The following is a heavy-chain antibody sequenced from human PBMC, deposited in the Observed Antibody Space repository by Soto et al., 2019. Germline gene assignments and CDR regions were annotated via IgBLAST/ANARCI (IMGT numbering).Heavy chain of an antibody. CDR1: GGSISSSSYY. J-gene: IGHJ6*02. V-gene: IGHV4-39*01. D-gene: IGHD6-13*01. Sequence: SETLSLTCTVSGGSISSSSYYWGWIRQPPGKGLEWIWSIYYSGGTYYNPSLKSRVTISVDTSKNQFSLKLSSVTAADTAVYYCARRHGSSSWCGGDYGMYFWGQGTTVTVSS. CDR3: ARRHGSSSWCGGDYGMYF. CDR2: IYYSGGT.